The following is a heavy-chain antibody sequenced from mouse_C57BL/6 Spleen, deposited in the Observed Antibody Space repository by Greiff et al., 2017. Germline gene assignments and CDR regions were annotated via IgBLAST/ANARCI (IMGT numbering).Heavy chain of an antibody. J-gene: IGHJ3*01. CDR3: AMEPYDGYYRTAGFAY. Sequence: QVQLQQSGAELVKPGASVKVSCKASGYTFTSYWMHWVKQRPGQGLEWIGRIHPSDSDTNYNQKFKGKATLTVDKSSSTAYMQLSSLTSEDSAVYYCAMEPYDGYYRTAGFAYWGQGTLVTVSA. CDR1: GYTFTSYW. CDR2: IHPSDSDT. V-gene: IGHV1-74*01. D-gene: IGHD2-3*01.